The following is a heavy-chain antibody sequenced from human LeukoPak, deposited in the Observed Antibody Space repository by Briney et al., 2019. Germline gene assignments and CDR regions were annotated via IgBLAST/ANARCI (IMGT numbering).Heavy chain of an antibody. V-gene: IGHV4-39*01. J-gene: IGHJ4*02. CDR2: IYYSGST. Sequence: PSETLSLTCTVSGGSISSSSYYWGWIRQPPGKGLEWIGSIYYSGSTYYNPSLKSRVTISVDTSKNQFSLKLSSVTAADTAVYYCATHHPSGEYYDFWSGYRGAYYFDYWGQGTLVTVSS. CDR1: GGSISSSSYY. CDR3: ATHHPSGEYYDFWSGYRGAYYFDY. D-gene: IGHD3-3*01.